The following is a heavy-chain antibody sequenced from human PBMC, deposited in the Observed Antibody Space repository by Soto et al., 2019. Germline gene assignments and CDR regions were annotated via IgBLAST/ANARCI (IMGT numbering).Heavy chain of an antibody. CDR1: GYSFTSYW. D-gene: IGHD6-13*01. V-gene: IGHV5-10-1*01. Sequence: LGESLKISCKGSGYSFTSYWISWVRQMPGKGLEWMGRIDPSDSYTNYSPSFQGHVTISADKSISTAYLQWSSLKASDTAMYYCATTPSYSSRGLRVGGQGPLVTVS. CDR3: ATTPSYSSRGLRV. J-gene: IGHJ4*02. CDR2: IDPSDSYT.